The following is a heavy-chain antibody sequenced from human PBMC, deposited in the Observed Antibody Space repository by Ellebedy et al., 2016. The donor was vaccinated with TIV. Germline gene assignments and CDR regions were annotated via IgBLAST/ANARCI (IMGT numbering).Heavy chain of an antibody. D-gene: IGHD1-26*01. CDR3: ARARGLLYEKWGGAGYGMDV. J-gene: IGHJ6*02. Sequence: PGGSLRLSCVDSGFSFTIYSISWVRQAQGKGLEWVANIKPDGSEKYYVDSVKGRFNISRDKAKNSLYLHMNSLRAEDTAVYYCARARGLLYEKWGGAGYGMDVWGQGTTVSVSS. CDR1: GFSFTIYS. V-gene: IGHV3-7*03. CDR2: IKPDGSEK.